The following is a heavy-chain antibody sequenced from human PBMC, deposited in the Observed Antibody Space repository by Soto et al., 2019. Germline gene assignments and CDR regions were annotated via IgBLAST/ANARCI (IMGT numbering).Heavy chain of an antibody. J-gene: IGHJ6*03. CDR1: GFTFSNAW. CDR3: TTETGGTLVVPAAKDPQGYYYYYMDV. CDR2: IKSKTDGGTT. D-gene: IGHD2-2*01. Sequence: GGSLRLSCAASGFTFSNAWMSWVRQAPGKGLEWVGRIKSKTDGGTTDYAAPVKGRFTISRDDSKNTLYLQMNSLKTEDTAVYYCTTETGGTLVVPAAKDPQGYYYYYMDVWGKGTTVTVSS. V-gene: IGHV3-15*01.